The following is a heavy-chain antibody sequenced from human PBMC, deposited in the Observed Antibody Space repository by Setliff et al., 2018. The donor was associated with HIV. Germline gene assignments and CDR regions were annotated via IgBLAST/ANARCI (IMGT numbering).Heavy chain of an antibody. Sequence: SETLSLTCTVSAGSIRSSTYYWAWIRQPPGKGLEWIGTIYYSGSTYYNPSLKSRATISVDMSKNQFSLRLSSVTAADTAVYYCIITYSSGWLAPMGFDSWGQGTLVTVSS. CDR2: IYYSGST. CDR3: IITYSSGWLAPMGFDS. J-gene: IGHJ4*02. V-gene: IGHV4-39*01. CDR1: AGSIRSSTYY. D-gene: IGHD6-19*01.